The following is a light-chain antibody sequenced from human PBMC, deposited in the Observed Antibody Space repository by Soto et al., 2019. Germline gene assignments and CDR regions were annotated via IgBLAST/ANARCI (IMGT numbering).Light chain of an antibody. V-gene: IGKV3-15*01. CDR1: QNVGNN. J-gene: IGKJ1*01. CDR3: QQFNNWPPWT. CDR2: GAS. Sequence: EIVLTQSPATLSVSPGERATLSCRASQNVGNNLVWYQQKPGQAPRLLIYGASTRAAGIPDRFSGSGSGTEFTLTISGLQSDDFAVYYCQQFNNWPPWTFGQGTKVDNK.